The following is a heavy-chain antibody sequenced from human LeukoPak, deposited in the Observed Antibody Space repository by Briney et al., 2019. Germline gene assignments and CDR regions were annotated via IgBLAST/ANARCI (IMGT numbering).Heavy chain of an antibody. D-gene: IGHD3/OR15-3a*01. J-gene: IGHJ6*04. CDR1: GGSVSSYY. CDR2: MSYSGRT. CDR3: ATLSLDLISWV. Sequence: SETLSLTCTVSGGSVSSYYWSWIRQTPEKGLEWIGYMSYSGRTDYGPSLKSRVTMSVDTSKNQFSLKMSYVTAADTAVYFCATLSLDLISWVWGKGTTVTISS. V-gene: IGHV4-59*02.